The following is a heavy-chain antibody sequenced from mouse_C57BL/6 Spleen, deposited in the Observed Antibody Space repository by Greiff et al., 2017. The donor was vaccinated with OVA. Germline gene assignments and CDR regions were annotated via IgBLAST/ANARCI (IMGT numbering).Heavy chain of an antibody. Sequence: EVMLVESGGGLVKPGGSLKLSCAASGFTFSSYAMSWVRQTPEKRLEWVATISDGGSYTYYPDNVKGRFTISRDNAKNNLYLQMSHLKSEDTAMYYCARDYYGSSYSAWFAYWGQGTLVTVSA. CDR1: GFTFSSYA. V-gene: IGHV5-4*01. CDR2: ISDGGSYT. D-gene: IGHD1-1*01. CDR3: ARDYYGSSYSAWFAY. J-gene: IGHJ3*01.